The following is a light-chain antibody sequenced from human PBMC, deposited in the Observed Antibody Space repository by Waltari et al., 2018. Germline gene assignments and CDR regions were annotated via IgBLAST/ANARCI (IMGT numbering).Light chain of an antibody. CDR3: MQGTHWPRT. CDR1: QSLVDSDGSTY. J-gene: IGKJ2*01. Sequence: DVVMTQSPLSLPVTLGHPASISCRSSQSLVDSDGSTYLSWFQQRPGQSPRRLFYKVSNRDSGVPDRFSVSGSGTDFTLKISRVEAEDVGVYYCMQGTHWPRTFGQGTKLEIK. CDR2: KVS. V-gene: IGKV2-30*01.